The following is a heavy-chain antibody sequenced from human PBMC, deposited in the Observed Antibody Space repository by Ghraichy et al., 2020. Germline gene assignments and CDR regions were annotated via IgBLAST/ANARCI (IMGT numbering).Heavy chain of an antibody. J-gene: IGHJ4*02. D-gene: IGHD2-21*01. CDR3: ARGRGIVVVIATTPGFDY. Sequence: GGSLRLSCAASGFTFSSYWMHWVRQAPGKGLVWVSRINSDGSSTSYADSVKGRFTISRDNAKNTLYLQMNSLRAEDTAVYYCARGRGIVVVIATTPGFDYWGQGTLVTVSS. CDR2: INSDGSST. CDR1: GFTFSSYW. V-gene: IGHV3-74*01.